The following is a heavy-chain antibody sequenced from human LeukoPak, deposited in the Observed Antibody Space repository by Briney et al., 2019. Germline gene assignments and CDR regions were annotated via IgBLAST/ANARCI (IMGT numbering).Heavy chain of an antibody. D-gene: IGHD2-2*01. CDR1: GFTFSSYA. CDR2: ISSNGGST. J-gene: IGHJ4*02. CDR3: ARGQYRSQKIVVVPAATDFDY. Sequence: GGSLRLSCAASGFTFSSYAMHWVRQAPGKGLEYVSAISSNGGSTYYANSVKGRFTISRDNSKNTLYLQMGSLRAEDMAVYYCARGQYRSQKIVVVPAATDFDYWDQGTLVTVSS. V-gene: IGHV3-64*01.